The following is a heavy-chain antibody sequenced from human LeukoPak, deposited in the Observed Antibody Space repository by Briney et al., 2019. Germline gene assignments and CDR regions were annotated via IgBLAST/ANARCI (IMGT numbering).Heavy chain of an antibody. V-gene: IGHV1-69*01. Sequence: SVKVSCKASGGTFSSYAISWVRQAPGQGLEWMGGIIPIFGTANYAQKFQGRVTITADESTSTAYMELSSLRSEDTAVYYCARRDIVLNAGTSYGMDVWGQGTTVTVSS. J-gene: IGHJ6*02. CDR2: IIPIFGTA. CDR3: ARRDIVLNAGTSYGMDV. CDR1: GGTFSSYA. D-gene: IGHD2-8*01.